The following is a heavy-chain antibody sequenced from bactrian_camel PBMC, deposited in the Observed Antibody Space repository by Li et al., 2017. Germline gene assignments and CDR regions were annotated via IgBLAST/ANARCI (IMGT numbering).Heavy chain of an antibody. D-gene: IGHD6*01. CDR1: GMADLSGC. CDR2: MNARAHDA. V-gene: IGHV3S40*01. Sequence: DVQLVESGGGAVEAGGSLKLSCVHSGMADLSGCVAWVRQAPGQTREGIAAMNARAHDAHYAASVKDRFTISRDNAKNILYLQMNSLNPEDTAMYYCGADESSWCGLFDRWAQEGQGTQVTVS. J-gene: IGHJ4*01.